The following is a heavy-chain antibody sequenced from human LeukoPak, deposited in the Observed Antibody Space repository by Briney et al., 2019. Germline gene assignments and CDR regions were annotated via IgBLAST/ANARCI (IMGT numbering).Heavy chain of an antibody. J-gene: IGHJ5*02. CDR3: TRRVDATRWCDP. CDR2: INGDGSTT. V-gene: IGHV3-74*01. Sequence: PGGSLRLSCAASGFSFSTYWMHWVRQAPGEGLLWVSRINGDGSTTNYADSVKGRFTISRDNAKNTLYLQMNSLRAEDTAVYYCTRRVDATRWCDPWGQGTLVTVSS. D-gene: IGHD2-15*01. CDR1: GFSFSTYW.